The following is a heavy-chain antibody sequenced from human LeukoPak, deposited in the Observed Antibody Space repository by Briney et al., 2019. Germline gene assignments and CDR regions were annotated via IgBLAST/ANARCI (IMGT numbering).Heavy chain of an antibody. J-gene: IGHJ4*02. CDR1: GGSIRSYY. D-gene: IGHD2/OR15-2a*01. CDR3: STDSPTGFDH. V-gene: IGHV4-59*01. CDR2: VYHTGST. Sequence: TASETLSLTCTVSGGSIRSYYWSWTRQSPAKGLEWIGYVYHTGSTKYNPSLQSRVTISIDPSKNQFSLNLTSVTAADTAVYYCSTDSPTGFDHWGQGALVTVSS.